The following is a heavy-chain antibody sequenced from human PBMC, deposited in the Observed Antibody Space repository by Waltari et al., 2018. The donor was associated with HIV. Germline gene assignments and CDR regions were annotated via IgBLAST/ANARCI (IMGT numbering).Heavy chain of an antibody. CDR2: TKYTSKWFY. Sequence: VQLQQSGPGLVKASQTLSLTCAISGDSVSRNGGAWNWIRQSPSRGLEWLGRTKYTSKWFYDYAVSVKSRITINPDTSKNHFSLQLKSVTLEDTAVYLGARGWLRDYVDYWGQGTLVTVSS. CDR1: GDSVSRNGGA. D-gene: IGHD5-12*01. J-gene: IGHJ4*02. V-gene: IGHV6-1*01. CDR3: ARGWLRDYVDY.